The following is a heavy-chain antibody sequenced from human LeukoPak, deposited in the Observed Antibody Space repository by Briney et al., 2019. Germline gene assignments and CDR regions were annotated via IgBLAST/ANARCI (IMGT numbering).Heavy chain of an antibody. V-gene: IGHV3-74*01. J-gene: IGHJ4*02. CDR2: ISSDGSIT. Sequence: GGSLRLSCAASGFTFSSYWMHWVRHAPGKGLVWVSRISSDGSITSYADSVKGRFTISRDNAKNTLFLQMNSLRADDTAVYSCPKEEGTYNWNRFDYWGQGTLVTVSS. D-gene: IGHD1-20*01. CDR1: GFTFSSYW. CDR3: PKEEGTYNWNRFDY.